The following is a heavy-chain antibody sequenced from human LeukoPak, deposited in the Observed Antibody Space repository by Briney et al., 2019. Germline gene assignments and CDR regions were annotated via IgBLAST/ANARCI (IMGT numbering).Heavy chain of an antibody. CDR1: GGSISSSSYY. D-gene: IGHD3-10*01. V-gene: IGHV4-39*07. Sequence: SETPSLTCTVSGGSISSSSYYWSWIRQPPGKGLEWIGEINHSGSTNYNPSLKSRVTISVDTSKNQFSLKLSSVTAADTAVYYCARDYYGSGSYDAFDIWGQGTMVTVSS. J-gene: IGHJ3*02. CDR3: ARDYYGSGSYDAFDI. CDR2: INHSGST.